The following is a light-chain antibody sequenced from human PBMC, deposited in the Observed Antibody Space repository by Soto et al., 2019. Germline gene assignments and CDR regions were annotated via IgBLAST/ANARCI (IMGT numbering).Light chain of an antibody. V-gene: IGLV2-14*01. CDR2: EVS. J-gene: IGLJ1*01. CDR3: SSFTSSSTYV. Sequence: QSALTQPASVSGSPGQSITISCTGTSTDVDGYNYVSWYQQHPGKAPKLIIFEVSNRFSGSKSGNTASLTISGLQAEDEADYFCSSFTSSSTYVFGTGTKVTVL. CDR1: STDVDGYNY.